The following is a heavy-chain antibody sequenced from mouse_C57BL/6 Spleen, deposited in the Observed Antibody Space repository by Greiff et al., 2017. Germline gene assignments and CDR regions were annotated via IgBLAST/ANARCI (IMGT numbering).Heavy chain of an antibody. J-gene: IGHJ2*01. V-gene: IGHV5-4*01. CDR3: ARAESNYGEDY. Sequence: EVQGVESGGGLVKPGGSLKLSCAASGFTFSSYAMSWVRQTPEKRLEWVATISDGGSYTYYPDNVKGRFTISRDNAKNNLYLQMSHLKSEDTAMYYCARAESNYGEDYWGQGTTLTVSS. CDR2: ISDGGSYT. D-gene: IGHD2-5*01. CDR1: GFTFSSYA.